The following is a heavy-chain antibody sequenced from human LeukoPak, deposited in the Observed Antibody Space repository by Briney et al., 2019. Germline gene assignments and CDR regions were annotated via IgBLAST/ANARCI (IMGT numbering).Heavy chain of an antibody. CDR3: ARDTDYDFWSGYFDY. D-gene: IGHD3-3*01. V-gene: IGHV4-30-4*01. CDR1: GGSISSGDYY. J-gene: IGHJ4*02. CDR2: IYYSGST. Sequence: SETLSLTCTVSGGSISSGDYYWSWIRQPPGKGLEWIGYIYYSGSTYYNPSLKSRVTISVDTSKNQFSLKLSSVTAADTAVYYCARDTDYDFWSGYFDYWGQGTLVTVSS.